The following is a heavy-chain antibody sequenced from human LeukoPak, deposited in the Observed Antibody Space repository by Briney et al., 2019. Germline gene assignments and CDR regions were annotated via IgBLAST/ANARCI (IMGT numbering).Heavy chain of an antibody. Sequence: GASVKVSCKASGYTFTGYYMHWVRQAPGQGLEWMGWINPNSGGTNYAQKFQGRVTMTRDTSISTAYMELSRLRSDDTAVYYCARRSGTGRYYYYCMDVWGKGTTVTISS. CDR1: GYTFTGYY. V-gene: IGHV1-2*02. CDR2: INPNSGGT. CDR3: ARRSGTGRYYYYCMDV. J-gene: IGHJ6*03. D-gene: IGHD1-1*01.